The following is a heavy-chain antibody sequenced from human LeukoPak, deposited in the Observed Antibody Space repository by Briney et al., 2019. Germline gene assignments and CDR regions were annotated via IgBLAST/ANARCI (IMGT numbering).Heavy chain of an antibody. D-gene: IGHD3-10*01. V-gene: IGHV1-2*02. J-gene: IGHJ4*02. Sequence: ASVKVSCKASGYTFTGYYMHWVRQAPGQGLEWMGWINPNSGGTNYAQKFQGRVTMTRDTSISTAYMELSRLRSDDTAVYYCAREDYGSGSPTDYWGQGTLVTVSS. CDR2: INPNSGGT. CDR1: GYTFTGYY. CDR3: AREDYGSGSPTDY.